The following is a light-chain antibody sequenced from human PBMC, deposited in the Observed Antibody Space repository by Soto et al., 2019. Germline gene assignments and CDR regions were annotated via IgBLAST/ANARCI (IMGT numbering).Light chain of an antibody. CDR3: QQYGSSPPT. J-gene: IGKJ1*01. CDR1: QSVSSSY. Sequence: EIVLTQSPGTLSLSPGERATLSCRASQSVSSSYLAWYQQKPGQAPRLLIYCGSSRPTGIPDRFSRSGSRTDFTLPTSRLEPEDFAVYCCQQYGSSPPTLGQGTKVEIK. V-gene: IGKV3-20*01. CDR2: CGS.